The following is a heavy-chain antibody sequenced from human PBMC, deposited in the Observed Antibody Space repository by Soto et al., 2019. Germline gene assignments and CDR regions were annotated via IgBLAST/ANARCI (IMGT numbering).Heavy chain of an antibody. Sequence: EVQLVETGGNLIQPGGSLRLSCAASGFTVSSNYMSWVRQAPGKGLEWVSVIYSGGSTYYADSVKGRFTISRDNSMNTLYLQMNSLRAEDTAVYYCAGGLSGGGVIVIPRLDYWGQGTLVTVSS. D-gene: IGHD3-16*02. CDR3: AGGLSGGGVIVIPRLDY. CDR1: GFTVSSNY. J-gene: IGHJ4*02. V-gene: IGHV3-53*02. CDR2: IYSGGST.